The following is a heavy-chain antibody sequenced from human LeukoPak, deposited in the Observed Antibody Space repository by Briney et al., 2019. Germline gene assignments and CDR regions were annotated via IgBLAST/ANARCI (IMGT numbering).Heavy chain of an antibody. CDR3: AKDQRWESPHYLDS. CDR1: GGSISDGGFY. Sequence: SETLSLTCTVSGGSISDGGFYWSWIRQHPEKGLEWIGYIYYSGSTYYNPTLESRVTISVDTSKNQFSLKLSSVTAADTAVYYCAKDQRWESPHYLDSWGQGTLVTVSS. CDR2: IYYSGST. J-gene: IGHJ4*02. D-gene: IGHD1-26*01. V-gene: IGHV4-31*03.